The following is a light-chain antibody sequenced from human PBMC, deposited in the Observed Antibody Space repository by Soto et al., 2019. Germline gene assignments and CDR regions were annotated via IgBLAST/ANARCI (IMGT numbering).Light chain of an antibody. J-gene: IGKJ1*01. V-gene: IGKV4-1*01. CDR3: QQYYISWT. CDR2: RAS. CDR1: QSVLYSSNNKNY. Sequence: DIVMTQSPDSLAVSLGERATINCKSSQSVLYSSNNKNYLAWYQQKPGQPPKLLIYRASTRESGVPDRFSGSGSGTDFTLTISSLQAEDVAVYYCQQYYISWTFGQGTKVEIK.